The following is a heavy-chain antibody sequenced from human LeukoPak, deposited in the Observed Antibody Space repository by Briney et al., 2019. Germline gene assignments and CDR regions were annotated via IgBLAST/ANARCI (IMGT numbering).Heavy chain of an antibody. Sequence: ASVKVSCKASGGTFSSYAISWVRQAPGQGLEWMGGIIPIFGTANYAQKFQGRVTITADKSTSTAYMELSSLRSGDTAVYYCARLVGATGYFDYWGQEPWSPSPQ. V-gene: IGHV1-69*06. D-gene: IGHD1-26*01. CDR3: ARLVGATGYFDY. CDR1: GGTFSSYA. CDR2: IIPIFGTA. J-gene: IGHJ4*01.